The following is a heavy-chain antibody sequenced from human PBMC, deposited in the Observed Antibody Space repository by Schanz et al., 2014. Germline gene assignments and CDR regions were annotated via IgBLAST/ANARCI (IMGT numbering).Heavy chain of an antibody. J-gene: IGHJ4*01. CDR1: GFTFSSYG. CDR2: ISNDGSIK. Sequence: QVQLVESGGGVVQPGRSLRLSCVASGFTFSSYGMHWVRQAPGKGLEWVALISNDGSIKYYADSVEGRFTISRDNSRNTLYLQMNSLRAEDTAVYYCAREQIMAAAGLVDYWGHGTLVTVSS. D-gene: IGHD6-13*01. V-gene: IGHV3-30*19. CDR3: AREQIMAAAGLVDY.